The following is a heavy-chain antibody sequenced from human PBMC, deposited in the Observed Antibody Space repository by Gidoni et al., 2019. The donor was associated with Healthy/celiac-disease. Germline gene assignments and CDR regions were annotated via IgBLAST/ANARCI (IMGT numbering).Heavy chain of an antibody. CDR2: INHSGST. J-gene: IGHJ4*02. CDR1: GGSFSGYY. V-gene: IGHV4-34*01. CDR3: ARGARRNYYDSSGYFSN. Sequence: QVQLQQWGAGLLKPSETLSLTCAVYGGSFSGYYWRWIRQPPGKGLEWIGEINHSGSTNYNPSLKSRVTISVDTSKTQFSLKLSSVTAADTAVYYCARGARRNYYDSSGYFSNWGQGTLVTVSS. D-gene: IGHD3-22*01.